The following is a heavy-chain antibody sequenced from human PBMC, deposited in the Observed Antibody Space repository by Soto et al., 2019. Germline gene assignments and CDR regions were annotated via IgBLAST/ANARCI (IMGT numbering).Heavy chain of an antibody. V-gene: IGHV4-61*08. CDR3: ARLPPRISDSTANWFDP. CDR1: GGSISSGGYY. Sequence: SETLSLTCTVSGGSISSGGYYWSWIRQHPGKGLEWIGHIYYSGSTKYDPSLKSRVTISLDTSKNQFSLKLSSVTAADTAVYYCARLPPRISDSTANWFDPWGQGTLVTVSS. J-gene: IGHJ5*02. CDR2: IYYSGST. D-gene: IGHD2-21*01.